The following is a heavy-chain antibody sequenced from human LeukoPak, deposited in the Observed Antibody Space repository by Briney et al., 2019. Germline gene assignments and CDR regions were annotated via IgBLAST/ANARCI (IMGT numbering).Heavy chain of an antibody. V-gene: IGHV3-21*01. CDR2: ISSSSSYI. CDR3: AGGLWYASGSDY. Sequence: GGSLRLSCAASGFTFSSYSMNWVRQAPGKGLEWVSSISSSSSYIYYADSVKGRFTISRDNAKNSLYLQMNSLRAEDTAVYYCAGGLWYASGSDYWGQGTLVTVSS. CDR1: GFTFSSYS. J-gene: IGHJ4*02. D-gene: IGHD3-10*01.